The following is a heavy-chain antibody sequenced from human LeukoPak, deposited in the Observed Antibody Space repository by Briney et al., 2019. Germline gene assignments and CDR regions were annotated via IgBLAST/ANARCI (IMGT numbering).Heavy chain of an antibody. Sequence: PGGSLRLSCAASGFTFSSYSMNWVRQAPGKGLEWVANINPDGGEKRYVDSVKGRFTISRDNARNSLYLQMNSLRAEDTAVYYCASWINNDNYWGQGTLVTVSS. CDR3: ASWINNDNY. J-gene: IGHJ4*02. CDR2: INPDGGEK. CDR1: GFTFSSYS. D-gene: IGHD1-1*01. V-gene: IGHV3-7*01.